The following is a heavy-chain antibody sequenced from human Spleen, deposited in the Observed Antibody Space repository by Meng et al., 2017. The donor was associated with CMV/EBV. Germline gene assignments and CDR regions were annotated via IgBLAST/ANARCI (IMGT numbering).Heavy chain of an antibody. D-gene: IGHD3-3*01. CDR3: AREAGGRITIFGVVIMEDFFDY. J-gene: IGHJ4*02. CDR1: YS. V-gene: IGHV3-21*01. CDR2: ITSSSSSI. Sequence: YSINWVRQAPGKGLECVSSITSSSSSIYYADSVKGRFTISRDNAKNSLYLQMNSLRAEDTAVYYCAREAGGRITIFGVVIMEDFFDYWGQGTLVTVSS.